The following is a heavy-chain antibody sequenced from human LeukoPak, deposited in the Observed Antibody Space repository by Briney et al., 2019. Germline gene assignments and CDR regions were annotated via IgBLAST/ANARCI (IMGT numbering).Heavy chain of an antibody. Sequence: GESLKISCKGSGYSFTSYWIGWVRQMPGEGLEWMGIIYPGDSDTRYSPSFQGQVTISADKSISTAYLQWSSLKASDTAMYYCARRLGSSPRKHGYWFDPWGQGTLVTVSS. CDR2: IYPGDSDT. V-gene: IGHV5-51*01. D-gene: IGHD2-2*01. CDR3: ARRLGSSPRKHGYWFDP. CDR1: GYSFTSYW. J-gene: IGHJ5*02.